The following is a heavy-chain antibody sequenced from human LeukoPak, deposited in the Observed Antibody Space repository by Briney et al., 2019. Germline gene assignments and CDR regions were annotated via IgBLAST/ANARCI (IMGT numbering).Heavy chain of an antibody. CDR2: INPSGGST. J-gene: IGHJ4*02. D-gene: IGHD6-13*01. V-gene: IGHV1-46*01. CDR3: ARVWPAAGPFDY. CDR1: GYSFTVYY. Sequence: GASVKVSCKASGYSFTVYYIHWVRQAPGQGLEWMGIINPSGGSTSYAQKFQGRVTMTRDTSTSTVYMELSSLRSEDTAVYYCARVWPAAGPFDYWGQGTLVTVSS.